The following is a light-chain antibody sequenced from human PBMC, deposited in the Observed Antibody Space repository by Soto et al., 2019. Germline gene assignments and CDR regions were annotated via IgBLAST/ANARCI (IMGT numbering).Light chain of an antibody. Sequence: DIQMTQSPSTLSASVGDRVTITCRASQIISSYLAWYQQKPGKAPKLLISKASSLESGVPSRFSGSGSGTQFTLTISSLQPDDFATYHCQQYKTYPTWTFGKGTKVEMK. J-gene: IGKJ1*01. CDR1: QIISSY. CDR2: KAS. V-gene: IGKV1-5*03. CDR3: QQYKTYPTWT.